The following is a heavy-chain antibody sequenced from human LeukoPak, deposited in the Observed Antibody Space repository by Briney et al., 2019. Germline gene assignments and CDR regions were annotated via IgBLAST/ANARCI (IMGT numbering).Heavy chain of an antibody. D-gene: IGHD7-27*01. J-gene: IGHJ4*02. CDR2: INPNSGGT. V-gene: IGHV1-2*02. CDR1: GFTFTAYH. CDR3: ARGPHWDPHFDY. Sequence: ASVKVSCKASGFTFTAYHMHWVRQAPGQGLEWMGWINPNSGGTNYAQKFQGRVTVTRDTSISTAHMELSGLRSDDTAVYYCARGPHWDPHFDYWGQGTLVTVSS.